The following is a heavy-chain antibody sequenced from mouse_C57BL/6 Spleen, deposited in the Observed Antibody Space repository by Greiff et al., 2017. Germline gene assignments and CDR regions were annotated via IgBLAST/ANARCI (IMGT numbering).Heavy chain of an antibody. CDR2: IYPRSGNT. D-gene: IGHD1-1*01. J-gene: IGHJ3*01. Sequence: QVQLQQSGAELARPGASVKLSCKASGYTFTSSGISWVKQRTGQGLEWIGEIYPRSGNTYYNEKFKGKATLTADKSSSTAYMELRSLTSEDSAVYFCARNYGSSYAWFAYWGPGTLVTVSA. CDR1: GYTFTSSG. V-gene: IGHV1-81*01. CDR3: ARNYGSSYAWFAY.